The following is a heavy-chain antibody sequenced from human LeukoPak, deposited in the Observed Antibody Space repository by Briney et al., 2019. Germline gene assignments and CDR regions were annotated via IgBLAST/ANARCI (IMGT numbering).Heavy chain of an antibody. J-gene: IGHJ4*02. D-gene: IGHD3-9*01. CDR3: ARNVLRYFDRYYFDY. Sequence: GGSLRLSCVASGFTFSDYYMSWIRQAPGKGLEWISYISSSGTTIYYTDSVKGRFTISRDNAKSSLYLQMNSLRAEDTAVYYCARNVLRYFDRYYFDYWGQGTLVTVSS. CDR1: GFTFSDYY. V-gene: IGHV3-11*01. CDR2: ISSSGTTI.